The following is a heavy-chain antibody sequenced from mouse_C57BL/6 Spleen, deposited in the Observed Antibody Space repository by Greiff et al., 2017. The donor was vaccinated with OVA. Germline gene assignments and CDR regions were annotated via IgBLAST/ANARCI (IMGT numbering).Heavy chain of an antibody. CDR1: GYTFTSYG. J-gene: IGHJ2*01. CDR3: AFITTVVASDY. Sequence: VQGVESGAELARPGASVKLSCKASGYTFTSYGISWVKQRTGQGLEWIGEIYPRSGNTYYNEKFKGKATLTADKSSSTAYMELRSLTSEDSAVYFCAFITTVVASDYWGQGTTLTVSS. CDR2: IYPRSGNT. V-gene: IGHV1-81*01. D-gene: IGHD1-1*01.